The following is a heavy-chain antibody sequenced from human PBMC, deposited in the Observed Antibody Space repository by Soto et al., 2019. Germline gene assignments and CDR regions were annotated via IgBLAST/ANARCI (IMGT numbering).Heavy chain of an antibody. CDR2: IYYSGRT. Sequence: QVQLQESGPGLVKPSETLSLTCTVSGGSIRDYFWTWIRQPPGKGLEWSGYIYYSGRTNYNPSLKSRVSISVDTSKNHFSLQLRSVTAADTAVYYCARVGGDDFGDSGGFDYWGQGTLVTVSS. V-gene: IGHV4-59*01. D-gene: IGHD4-17*01. CDR1: GGSIRDYF. CDR3: ARVGGDDFGDSGGFDY. J-gene: IGHJ4*02.